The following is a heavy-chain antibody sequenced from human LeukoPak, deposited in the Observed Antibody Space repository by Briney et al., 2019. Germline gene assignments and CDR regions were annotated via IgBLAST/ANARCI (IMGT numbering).Heavy chain of an antibody. Sequence: PSETLSLTRAVYGGSFSGYYWSRIRQPPGKGLEWIGEINHSGSTTYNPSLKSRVIIAADTSKNQFSLKLSSVTAADTAVYYCARWAEGLSTVAYYYYYYMDVWGKGTTVTVSS. CDR2: INHSGST. CDR3: ARWAEGLSTVAYYYYYYMDV. D-gene: IGHD4-11*01. V-gene: IGHV4-34*01. J-gene: IGHJ6*03. CDR1: GGSFSGYY.